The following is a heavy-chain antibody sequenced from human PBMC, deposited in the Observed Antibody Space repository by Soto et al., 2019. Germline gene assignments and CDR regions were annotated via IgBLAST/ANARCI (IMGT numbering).Heavy chain of an antibody. D-gene: IGHD6-19*01. CDR3: ARVWYSSGWYLGYFDY. CDR2: ISGSGGST. CDR1: GFTFSTYA. Sequence: EVQLLESGGGLVQPGGSLSLSCAASGFTFSTYAMTWVRQAPGKGLEWVSTISGSGGSTYYADSVKGRFTISRDNSKNTLYLQMNSLRAEDTALYYCARVWYSSGWYLGYFDYWGQGTLVTVSS. J-gene: IGHJ4*02. V-gene: IGHV3-23*01.